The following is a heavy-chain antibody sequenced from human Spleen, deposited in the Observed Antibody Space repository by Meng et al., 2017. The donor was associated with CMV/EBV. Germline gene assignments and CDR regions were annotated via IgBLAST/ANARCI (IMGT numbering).Heavy chain of an antibody. Sequence: GESLKISCAASGFAFNNYAMSWVRQAPGQGLEWVSTISASGGGTKYAVSVKGRFTISRDNSKNTLYLQMNSLRAEDTAVYYCARAASSPGFNWFDPWGQGTLVTVSS. J-gene: IGHJ5*02. CDR3: ARAASSPGFNWFDP. CDR2: ISASGGGT. CDR1: GFAFNNYA. V-gene: IGHV3-23*01. D-gene: IGHD3-10*01.